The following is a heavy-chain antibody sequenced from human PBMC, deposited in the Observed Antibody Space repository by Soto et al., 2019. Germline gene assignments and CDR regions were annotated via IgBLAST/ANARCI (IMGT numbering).Heavy chain of an antibody. CDR3: ASTLRLVMISPYGHAQLPLDS. V-gene: IGHV4-59*01. D-gene: IGHD3-16*01. CDR2: IYNTGST. Sequence: WNWNRQPPGKGLEPIVYIYNTGSTLYNPNYNPSLKNRVTMSLDTSKNQFSLTLISVTAADTATYYCASTLRLVMISPYGHAQLPLDSWAQGPVVAVSS. J-gene: IGHJ5*01.